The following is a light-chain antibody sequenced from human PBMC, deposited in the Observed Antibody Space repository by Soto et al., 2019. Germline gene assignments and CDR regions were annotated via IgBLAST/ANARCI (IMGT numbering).Light chain of an antibody. CDR2: AAS. CDR1: QSISSY. CDR3: AQSYSTWT. J-gene: IGKJ1*01. V-gene: IGKV1-39*01. Sequence: DIQMTQSPSSLSASVGDRITITCRASQSISSYLNRYHQKPGKAPKLLIYAASSLQSGVPSRFSGRASGTDFTLTISSPQPEDFATYYCAQSYSTWTFGQGNTVEIK.